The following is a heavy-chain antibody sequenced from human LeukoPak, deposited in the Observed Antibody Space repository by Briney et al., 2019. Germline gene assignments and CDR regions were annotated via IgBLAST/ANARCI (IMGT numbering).Heavy chain of an antibody. V-gene: IGHV5-51*01. J-gene: IGHJ4*02. CDR3: ASGQGQQLSGY. CDR2: IYPGDSHT. CDR1: GYIFVSYW. Sequence: PGESLKISCKGSGYIFVSYWIGWVRQMPGKGLGGMGIIYPGDSHTRYSPSFQGQVTISADKPINTAYLKSNTLKASDSAMYYCASGQGQQLSGYWGQGTLVTVSS. D-gene: IGHD6-13*01.